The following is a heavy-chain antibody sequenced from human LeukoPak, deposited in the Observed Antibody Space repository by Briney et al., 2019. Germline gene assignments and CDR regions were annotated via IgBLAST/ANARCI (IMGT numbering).Heavy chain of an antibody. V-gene: IGHV4-61*02. J-gene: IGHJ4*02. CDR2: IYTSGST. CDR3: ARAPYYDFWSGQYYFDY. D-gene: IGHD3-3*01. Sequence: SQTLSLTCTVSGGSISSGSYYWRWIRQPDGKGLEWIGRIYTSGSTNYNPSLKSRVTISVDTSKNQFSLKLSSVTAADTAVYYCARAPYYDFWSGQYYFDYWGQGTLVTVSS. CDR1: GGSISSGSYY.